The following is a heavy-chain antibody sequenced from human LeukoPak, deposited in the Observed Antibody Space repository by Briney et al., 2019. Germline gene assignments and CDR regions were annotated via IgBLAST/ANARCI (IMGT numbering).Heavy chain of an antibody. CDR3: ARVRYTVVPSAFDI. V-gene: IGHV3-21*01. J-gene: IGHJ3*02. CDR1: GFTFSSYS. Sequence: GGSLRLYCAASGFTFSSYSMNWVRHAPRKGLEWVSSISSSSSYIYYADSVKGRFTISRDNAKNSLYLQMNSLRAEDTAVYYCARVRYTVVPSAFDIWGQGTMVTVSS. CDR2: ISSSSSYI. D-gene: IGHD4-23*01.